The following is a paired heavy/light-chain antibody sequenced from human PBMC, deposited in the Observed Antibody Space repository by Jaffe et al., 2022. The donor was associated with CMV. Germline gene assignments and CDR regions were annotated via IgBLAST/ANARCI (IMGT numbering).Light chain of an antibody. J-gene: IGLJ2*01. Sequence: QSALTQPASVSGSPGQSITISCTGTRSDVGSYNLVSWYQQHPGKAPKLMIYEVSKRPSGVSNRFSGSKSGNTASLTISGLQAEDEADYYCCSDAGSSTLIFGGGTKLTVL. CDR1: RSDVGSYNL. CDR2: EVS. V-gene: IGLV2-23*02. CDR3: CSDAGSSTLI.
Heavy chain of an antibody. CDR2: VSYSGTT. V-gene: IGHV4-39*01. CDR1: GGSIDSFSYY. J-gene: IGHJ4*02. D-gene: IGHD3-22*01. Sequence: QLQLQEWGPRLVKPSETLSLTCSVSGGSIDSFSYYWGWIRQPPGKGLEWIESVSYSGTTYYNASFKSRVTISVDTSKTQFSLKLTSVTAADTAVYYCARHGSYDSGGFYSFDYWGQGILVTVSS. CDR3: ARHGSYDSGGFYSFDY.